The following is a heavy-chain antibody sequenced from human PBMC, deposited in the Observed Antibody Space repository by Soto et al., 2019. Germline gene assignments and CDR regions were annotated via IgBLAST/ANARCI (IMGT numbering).Heavy chain of an antibody. V-gene: IGHV3-30*03. CDR3: ASGDKWELYYFDY. J-gene: IGHJ4*02. Sequence: GGSLRLSCAASGFTFSSYGMHWVRQAPGKGLEWVAVISYDGSNKYYADSVKGRFTISRDNSKNTLYLQMNSLRAEDTAVYYCASGDKWELYYFDYWGQGTLVTVSS. CDR1: GFTFSSYG. D-gene: IGHD1-26*01. CDR2: ISYDGSNK.